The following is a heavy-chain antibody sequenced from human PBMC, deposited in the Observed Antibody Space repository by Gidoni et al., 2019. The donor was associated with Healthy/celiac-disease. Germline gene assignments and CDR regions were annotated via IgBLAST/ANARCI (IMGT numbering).Heavy chain of an antibody. CDR1: GFTFSSYA. V-gene: IGHV3-23*01. Sequence: CAASGFTFSSYAMSWVRQAPGKGLEWVSAISGSGGSTYYADSVKGRFTISRDNSKNTLYLQMNSLRAEDTAVYYCAKDGRGPGATHDYWGQGTLVTVSS. CDR3: AKDGRGPGATHDY. CDR2: ISGSGGST. J-gene: IGHJ4*02. D-gene: IGHD1-26*01.